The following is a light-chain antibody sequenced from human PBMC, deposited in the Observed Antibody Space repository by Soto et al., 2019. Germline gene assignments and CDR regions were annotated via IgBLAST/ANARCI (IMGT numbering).Light chain of an antibody. Sequence: QSALTQPASVSGSPGQSITISCTGTSSDVGSYNLVSWYQQHPGKAPKLMIYEGSKRPSGVSNRFSGSKSGNTASLTISGLQAEDGDDYYCFSYAGSSTSYVFGTGSKLTVL. CDR3: FSYAGSSTSYV. V-gene: IGLV2-23*01. CDR1: SSDVGSYNL. J-gene: IGLJ1*01. CDR2: EGS.